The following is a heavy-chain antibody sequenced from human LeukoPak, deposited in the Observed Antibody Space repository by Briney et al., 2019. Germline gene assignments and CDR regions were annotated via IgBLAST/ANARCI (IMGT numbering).Heavy chain of an antibody. D-gene: IGHD3-22*01. CDR3: AKRVTMIVVVHEADAFDI. CDR2: IKQDGSEK. V-gene: IGHV3-7*01. CDR1: GFTFSSYW. J-gene: IGHJ3*02. Sequence: GGSLRLSCAASGFTFSSYWMSWVRQAPGKGLEWVANIKQDGSEKYYADSVKGRFTISRDNSKNTLYLQMNSLRAEDTAVYYCAKRVTMIVVVHEADAFDIWGQGTMVTVSS.